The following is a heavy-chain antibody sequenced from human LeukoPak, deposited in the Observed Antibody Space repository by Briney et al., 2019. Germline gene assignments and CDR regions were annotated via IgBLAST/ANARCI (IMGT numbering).Heavy chain of an antibody. V-gene: IGHV3-74*01. CDR3: AGEGALTVTKDAFDI. CDR2: INSDGSST. J-gene: IGHJ3*02. Sequence: GGSLRLSCAASGFTFSSYWMHWVRQAPGKGLVWVSRINSDGSSTSYADSVKGRFTISRDNAKNTLYLQMNSLRAEDTAVYYCAGEGALTVTKDAFDIWGQGTMVTVSS. CDR1: GFTFSSYW. D-gene: IGHD4-17*01.